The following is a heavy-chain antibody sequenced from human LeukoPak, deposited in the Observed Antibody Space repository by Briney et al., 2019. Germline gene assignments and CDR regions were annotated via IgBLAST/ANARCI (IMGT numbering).Heavy chain of an antibody. CDR1: GFTFSSYD. D-gene: IGHD6-13*01. CDR2: IGTAGEI. J-gene: IGHJ2*01. Sequence: GGSLRLSCAASGFTFSSYDIHWVRQAAGKGLEWVLGIGTAGEIYYPGSVKGRFTISRENAKNSLYLQMNSLRAGDTAVYYCAIAAYSSTWYSRYFHLWGRGTLVTVSS. V-gene: IGHV3-13*01. CDR3: AIAAYSSTWYSRYFHL.